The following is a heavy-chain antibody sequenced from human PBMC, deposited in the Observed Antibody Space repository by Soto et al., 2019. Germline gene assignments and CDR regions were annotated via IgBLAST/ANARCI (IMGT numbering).Heavy chain of an antibody. V-gene: IGHV1-18*01. CDR1: GYTFTSYG. CDR2: ISAYNGNT. CDR3: ARAQGGYCISTSCYVGTYYYYGMDV. Sequence: QVQLVQSGAEVKKPGASVKVSCKASGYTFTSYGISWVRQAPGQGLEWMGWISAYNGNTNYAQKLQGRVTMTTDTSTSTAYMELRSLRSDDTAVYYCARAQGGYCISTSCYVGTYYYYGMDVWGQGTTVTVSS. D-gene: IGHD2-2*01. J-gene: IGHJ6*02.